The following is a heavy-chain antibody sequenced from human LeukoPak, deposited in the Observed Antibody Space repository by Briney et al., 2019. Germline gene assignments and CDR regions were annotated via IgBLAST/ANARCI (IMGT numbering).Heavy chain of an antibody. J-gene: IGHJ4*02. CDR3: ASRQGYSSSEY. Sequence: SETLSLTCVVYGGSFSGYYWSWIRQPPGKGLEWIGEINNSGSTNYNPSLKSRVTISIDTSKNQFSLKLNSVTAADTAVYYCASRQGYSSSEYWGQGTLVTVSS. V-gene: IGHV4-34*01. CDR2: INNSGST. D-gene: IGHD6-13*01. CDR1: GGSFSGYY.